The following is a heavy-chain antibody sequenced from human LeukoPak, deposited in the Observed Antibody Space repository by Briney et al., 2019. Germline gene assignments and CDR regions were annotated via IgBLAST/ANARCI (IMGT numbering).Heavy chain of an antibody. CDR1: GFTVSSNY. CDR3: ARASGYSGYDPFDY. D-gene: IGHD5-12*01. J-gene: IGHJ4*02. Sequence: GGSLRLSCAASGFTVSSNYMSWVRQAPGKGLEWVSVIYSGGDTYYADSVKGRFTTSRDNSKNTLYLQMNTLRAEDTAVYYCARASGYSGYDPFDYWGQGTLVTVSS. CDR2: IYSGGDT. V-gene: IGHV3-53*01.